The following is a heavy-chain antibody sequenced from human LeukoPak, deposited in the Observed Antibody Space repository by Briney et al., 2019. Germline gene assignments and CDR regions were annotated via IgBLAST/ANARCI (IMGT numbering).Heavy chain of an antibody. V-gene: IGHV1-69*05. CDR1: GGTFSSYA. D-gene: IGHD3-22*01. CDR3: ARAHDSSGYYYVGYFQH. CDR2: IIPIFGTA. J-gene: IGHJ1*01. Sequence: ASVKVSCKASGGTFSSYAISWVRQVPGQGLEWMGRIIPIFGTANYAQKFQGRVTITTDESTSTAYMELSSLRSEDTAVYYCARAHDSSGYYYVGYFQHWGQGTLVTVSS.